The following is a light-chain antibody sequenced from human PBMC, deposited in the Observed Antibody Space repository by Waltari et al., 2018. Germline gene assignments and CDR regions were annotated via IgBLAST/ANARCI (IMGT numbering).Light chain of an antibody. J-gene: IGKJ1*01. V-gene: IGKV3-15*01. CDR2: RAS. Sequence: ETVVTQSPATLSVSPGERATLSCTTSQSIGSSLAWYQQKPGQAPRLLIYRASTRATGIPARYSGSGSETEFTLTISSLQSEDFAVYYCQQYNNWPPGTFGQGTKGEI. CDR3: QQYNNWPPGT. CDR1: QSIGSS.